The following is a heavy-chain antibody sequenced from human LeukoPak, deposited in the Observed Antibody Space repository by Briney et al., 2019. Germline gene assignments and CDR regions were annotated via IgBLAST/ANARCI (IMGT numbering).Heavy chain of an antibody. J-gene: IGHJ3*02. CDR2: INPNSGGT. D-gene: IGHD5-18*01. CDR3: ARIISYGGADGFDI. V-gene: IGHV1-2*02. Sequence: VSVKVSCKASGYTFTGYYVHWVRQAPGQGLEWMGWINPNSGGTNNAQKFQGRVTMTRDTSISTAYMELSSLGYDDTAVYYCARIISYGGADGFDIWGQGTMVTVSS. CDR1: GYTFTGYY.